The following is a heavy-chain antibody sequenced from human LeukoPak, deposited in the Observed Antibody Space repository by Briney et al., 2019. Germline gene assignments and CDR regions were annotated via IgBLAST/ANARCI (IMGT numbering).Heavy chain of an antibody. D-gene: IGHD6-6*01. CDR1: GYTFTSYA. CDR2: IIPIFGTA. Sequence: SVKVSCKASGYTFTSYAISWVRQAPGQGLEWMGGIIPIFGTANYVQKFQGRVTITTDESTSTAYMELSSLRSEDTAVYYCARDSAFTEYSSSEPHYYYYYMDVWGKGTTVTVSS. J-gene: IGHJ6*03. CDR3: ARDSAFTEYSSSEPHYYYYYMDV. V-gene: IGHV1-69*05.